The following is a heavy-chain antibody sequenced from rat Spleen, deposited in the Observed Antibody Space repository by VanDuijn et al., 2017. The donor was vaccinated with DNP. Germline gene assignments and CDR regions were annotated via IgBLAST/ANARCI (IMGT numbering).Heavy chain of an antibody. CDR2: ISSSGGIT. CDR3: ATSSYFGYDYGFAY. CDR1: GFTFNNYW. J-gene: IGHJ3*01. Sequence: EVQLVVSGGDLVQPGRSLKLSCVTSGFTFNNYWMTWIRQVPGTGLEWVASISSSGGITYHPDSVKGRFTISRDNAKNTLHLQMNSLRSEDTATYYCATSSYFGYDYGFAYWGQGTLVTVSS. V-gene: IGHV5-31*01. D-gene: IGHD1-7*01.